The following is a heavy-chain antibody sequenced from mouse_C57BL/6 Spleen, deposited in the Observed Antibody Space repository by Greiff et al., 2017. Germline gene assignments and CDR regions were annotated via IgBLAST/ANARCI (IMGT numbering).Heavy chain of an antibody. CDR3: TTYYYGSPGFAY. CDR1: GFNIKDDY. J-gene: IGHJ3*01. Sequence: VQLQQSGAELVRPGASVKLSCTASGFNIKDDYMHWVKQRPEQGLEWIGWIDPENGDTEYASKFQGKATITADTSSNTAYLQLSSLTSEDTAVYYCTTYYYGSPGFAYWGQGTLVTVSA. V-gene: IGHV14-4*01. CDR2: IDPENGDT. D-gene: IGHD1-1*01.